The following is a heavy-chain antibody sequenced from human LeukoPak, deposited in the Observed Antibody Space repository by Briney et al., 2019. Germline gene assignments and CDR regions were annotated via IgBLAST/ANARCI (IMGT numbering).Heavy chain of an antibody. V-gene: IGHV4-59*11. D-gene: IGHD3-9*01. CDR2: IYYSGST. Sequence: SETLSLTCTVPGGSISSHYWSWIRQPPGKGLEWIGYIYYSGSTNDNPSLKSRVTISVDTSKNQFSLKLSSVTAADTAVYYCARMIPNYDILTGTFDYWGQGTLVTVSS. CDR3: ARMIPNYDILTGTFDY. J-gene: IGHJ4*02. CDR1: GGSISSHY.